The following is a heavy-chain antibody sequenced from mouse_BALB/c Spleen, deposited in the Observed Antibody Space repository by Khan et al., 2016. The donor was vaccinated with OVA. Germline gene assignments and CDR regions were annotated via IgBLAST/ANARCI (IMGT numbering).Heavy chain of an antibody. J-gene: IGHJ1*01. CDR2: ISYSGST. D-gene: IGHD1-1*02. CDR3: ARSAYYANWYFDV. CDR1: GYSITSDYA. Sequence: EVQLVESGPGLVKPSQSLSLTCTVTGYSITSDYAWNWIRQFPGNKLEWMGYISYSGSTSYNPSLKSRISITRDTSKNQFFLQLNSVTTGDTATYYCARSAYYANWYFDVWGAGTTVTVSS. V-gene: IGHV3-2*02.